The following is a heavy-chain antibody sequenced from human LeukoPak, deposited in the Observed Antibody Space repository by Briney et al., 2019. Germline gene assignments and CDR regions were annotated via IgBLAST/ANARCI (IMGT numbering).Heavy chain of an antibody. CDR1: GFTFTDYA. Sequence: GGSLRLSCAASGFTFTDYAMHWVRQTPGKGLEWVTAISHDGSDTYYADSVKGRFTVSRYNSKNTLYLQMNSLSAEDTAMYYCTRARWLHLWGDCWGQGTLVTVSS. CDR3: TRARWLHLWGDC. J-gene: IGHJ4*02. V-gene: IGHV3-30-3*01. D-gene: IGHD5-24*01. CDR2: ISHDGSDT.